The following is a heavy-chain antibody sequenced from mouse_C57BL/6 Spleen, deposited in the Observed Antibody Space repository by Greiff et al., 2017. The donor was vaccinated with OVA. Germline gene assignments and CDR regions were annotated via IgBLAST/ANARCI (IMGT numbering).Heavy chain of an antibody. V-gene: IGHV1-52*01. J-gene: IGHJ1*03. CDR2: IDPSDSET. CDR1: GYTFTSYW. CDR3: ARGYGSSYGYWYFDV. D-gene: IGHD1-1*01. Sequence: QVQLQQPGAELVRPGSSVKLSCKASGYTFTSYWMHWVKQRPIQGLEWIGNIDPSDSETHYNQKFKDKATLTVDKSSSTAYMQLSSLTSEDSAVYYCARGYGSSYGYWYFDVWGTGTTVTVSS.